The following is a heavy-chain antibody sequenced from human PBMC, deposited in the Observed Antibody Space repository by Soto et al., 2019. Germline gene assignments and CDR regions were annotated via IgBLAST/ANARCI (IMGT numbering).Heavy chain of an antibody. J-gene: IGHJ4*02. V-gene: IGHV3-21*06. CDR1: GFTFSSYS. Sequence: EVQLVESGGGLVKPGGSLRLSCAASGFTFSSYSMNWVRQAPGKGLDWVSSISSSSSSIYYADSVKGRFTISRDNARNSLYLQMNSLRAEDTAVYYCARGAHSSSWFFLDSGGQGALVTVSS. D-gene: IGHD6-13*01. CDR3: ARGAHSSSWFFLDS. CDR2: ISSSSSSI.